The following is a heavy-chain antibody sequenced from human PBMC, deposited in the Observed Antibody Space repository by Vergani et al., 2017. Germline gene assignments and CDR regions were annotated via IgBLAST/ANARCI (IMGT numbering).Heavy chain of an antibody. Sequence: QVQLPESGPGLVKPSQTLSLTCTVSGGSISSGDYYWSWIRQPPGKGLEWIGYIYSSGSTYYNPSLKSRITMSLDTSKDQFSLKVRSVTAADTAVYFCARGPVGATTPIDYWGQGTLVTVSS. V-gene: IGHV4-30-4*08. CDR1: GGSISSGDYY. J-gene: IGHJ4*02. CDR2: IYSSGST. CDR3: ARGPVGATTPIDY. D-gene: IGHD1-26*01.